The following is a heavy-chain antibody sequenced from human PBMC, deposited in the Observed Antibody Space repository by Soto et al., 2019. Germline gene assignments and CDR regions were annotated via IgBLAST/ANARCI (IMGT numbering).Heavy chain of an antibody. V-gene: IGHV3-30*18. J-gene: IGHJ4*02. CDR1: GFTFSSYG. D-gene: IGHD3-16*01. Sequence: QVQLVESGGGVVQPGRSLRLSCAASGFTFSSYGMHWVRQAPGKGLEWVAVISYDGSNKYYADSVKGRFTISRDNSKNTLYLQMNSLRAEDTAVYYCAKDGGGRPDYWAQGTLVTVSS. CDR3: AKDGGGRPDY. CDR2: ISYDGSNK.